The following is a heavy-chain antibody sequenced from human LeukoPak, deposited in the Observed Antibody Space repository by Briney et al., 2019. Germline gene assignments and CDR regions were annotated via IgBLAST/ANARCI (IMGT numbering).Heavy chain of an antibody. V-gene: IGHV3-23*01. Sequence: GGSLRLSCAASGFTFSSYAMSWVRQAPGKGLEWVSAISGSGGSTYYADSVKGRFTISRDNSKNTLYLQMNSLRAEDTAVYYCAKGEYYGSASYLIWYFDYWGQGTLVTVSS. CDR1: GFTFSSYA. D-gene: IGHD3-10*01. CDR2: ISGSGGST. CDR3: AKGEYYGSASYLIWYFDY. J-gene: IGHJ4*02.